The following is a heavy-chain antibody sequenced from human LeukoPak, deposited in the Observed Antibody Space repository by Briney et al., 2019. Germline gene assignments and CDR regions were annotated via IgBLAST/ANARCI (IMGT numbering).Heavy chain of an antibody. CDR1: GYTFTSYD. V-gene: IGHV1-8*03. J-gene: IGHJ5*02. CDR2: MNPNSGNT. Sequence: ASVKVSCKASGYTFTSYDINWVRQATGQGLEWMGWMNPNSGNTGCAQKFQGRVTITRNTSISTAYMELSSLRSEDTAVYYCARGITIFGANWFDPWGQGTLVTVSS. CDR3: ARGITIFGANWFDP. D-gene: IGHD3-3*01.